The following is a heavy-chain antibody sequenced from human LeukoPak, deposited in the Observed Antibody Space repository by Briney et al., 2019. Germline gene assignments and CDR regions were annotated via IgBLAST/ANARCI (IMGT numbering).Heavy chain of an antibody. D-gene: IGHD4-17*01. Sequence: GESLKISCKGSGYSFTSYWIGWVRQMPGKGLEWMGIIYPGDSDTRYSPSFQGQVTISADKSISTAYLQWSSLKASDTAMYYCARHQPGYGDSQPFDYWGQGTLVTVSS. CDR2: IYPGDSDT. CDR3: ARHQPGYGDSQPFDY. V-gene: IGHV5-51*01. CDR1: GYSFTSYW. J-gene: IGHJ4*02.